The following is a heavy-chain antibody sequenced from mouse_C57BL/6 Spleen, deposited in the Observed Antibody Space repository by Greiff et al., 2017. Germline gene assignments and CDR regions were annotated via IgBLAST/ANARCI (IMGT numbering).Heavy chain of an antibody. Sequence: EVQLVESGGGLVQPGGSLKLSCAASGFTFSDYHMYWVRQTPEKRLEWVAYISNGGGSTYYPDTVKGRFTISRDNAKNTLYLQMGRLKSEDTAMYYCARGATVHYAMDYWGQGTSVTVSS. J-gene: IGHJ4*01. CDR1: GFTFSDYH. CDR3: ARGATVHYAMDY. D-gene: IGHD1-1*01. CDR2: ISNGGGST. V-gene: IGHV5-12*01.